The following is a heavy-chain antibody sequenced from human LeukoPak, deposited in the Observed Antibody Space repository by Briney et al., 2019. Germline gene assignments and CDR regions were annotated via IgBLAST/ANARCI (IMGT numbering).Heavy chain of an antibody. J-gene: IGHJ4*02. CDR3: ARVWDGSGSYYFDY. V-gene: IGHV4-30-4*01. D-gene: IGHD3-10*01. CDR1: GGSISSGDYY. Sequence: PPQTLSLTCTVSGGSISSGDYYWSWIRQPPGKGLEWIGYIYYSGSTYYNPSLKSRVTISVDTSKNQFSLKLSSVTAADTAVYYCARVWDGSGSYYFDYWGQGTLVTVSS. CDR2: IYYSGST.